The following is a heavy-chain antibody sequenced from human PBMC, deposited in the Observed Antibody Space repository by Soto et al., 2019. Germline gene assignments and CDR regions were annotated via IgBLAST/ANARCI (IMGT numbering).Heavy chain of an antibody. CDR2: IYYSGST. CDR3: ARAGYCISTSCPRPNWFDP. V-gene: IGHV4-61*01. Sequence: SETLSLTCTVSGGSVSSGSYYWSWIRQPPGKGLEWIGDIYYSGSTNYNPSLKSQVKKSVDTSKKKISLKVSSVTAADTAVYYCARAGYCISTSCPRPNWFDPWGQGTLVTVSS. CDR1: GGSVSSGSYY. D-gene: IGHD2-2*01. J-gene: IGHJ5*02.